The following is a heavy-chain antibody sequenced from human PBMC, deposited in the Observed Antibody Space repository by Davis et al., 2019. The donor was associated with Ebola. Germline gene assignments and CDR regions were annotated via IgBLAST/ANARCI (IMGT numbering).Heavy chain of an antibody. V-gene: IGHV1-18*01. CDR1: GYTFINND. Sequence: ASVKVSCKASGYTFINNDINWVRQAPGQGLEWMGWISAYNGNTNYAQKLQGRVTMTTDTSTSTAYMELRSLRSDDTAVYYCARRPTDYYGSGSYTHIFDYWGQGTLVTVSS. J-gene: IGHJ4*02. D-gene: IGHD3-10*01. CDR2: ISAYNGNT. CDR3: ARRPTDYYGSGSYTHIFDY.